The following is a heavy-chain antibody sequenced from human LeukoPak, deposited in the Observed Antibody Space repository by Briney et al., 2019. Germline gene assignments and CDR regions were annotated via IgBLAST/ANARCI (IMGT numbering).Heavy chain of an antibody. J-gene: IGHJ4*02. D-gene: IGHD2-21*02. V-gene: IGHV3-23*01. CDR3: AKDLTSYCGGDCLYYFDY. CDR2: ISGSGGST. CDR1: GFTFSSYA. Sequence: PGGSLRLSCAASGFTFSSYAMSLVRQAPGKGLEWVSAISGSGGSTYYADSVKGRFTISRDNSKNTLYLQMNSLRAEDTAVYYCAKDLTSYCGGDCLYYFDYWGQGTLVTVSS.